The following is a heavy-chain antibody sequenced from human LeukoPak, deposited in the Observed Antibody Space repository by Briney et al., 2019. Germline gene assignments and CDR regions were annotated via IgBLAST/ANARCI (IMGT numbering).Heavy chain of an antibody. D-gene: IGHD4-17*01. J-gene: IGHJ4*02. CDR1: GGSISDHY. CDR3: AREGRQDYVYFDY. V-gene: IGHV4-59*11. Sequence: SETLSLTCTVSGGSISDHYWSWIRQPPGKGLEWIGYINYSGNTNYNPSIKSRVTISVDTSKNQFSLRLTSVTAADTAVFYCAREGRQDYVYFDYWGQGSLVTVSS. CDR2: INYSGNT.